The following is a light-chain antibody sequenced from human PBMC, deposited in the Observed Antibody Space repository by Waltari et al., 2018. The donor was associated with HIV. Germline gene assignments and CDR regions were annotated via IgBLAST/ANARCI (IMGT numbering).Light chain of an antibody. Sequence: IPSTQSPSFLSASAGARINFTCRASHGSGNFLAWYQQKPGKAPKLLIYAASRLYNGVPSRFSGSGSGTEFTLTITSLQSEDFAFYFCQQLHSFLAFGGGTKVEAK. CDR1: HGSGNF. CDR2: AAS. V-gene: IGKV1-9*01. J-gene: IGKJ4*01. CDR3: QQLHSFLA.